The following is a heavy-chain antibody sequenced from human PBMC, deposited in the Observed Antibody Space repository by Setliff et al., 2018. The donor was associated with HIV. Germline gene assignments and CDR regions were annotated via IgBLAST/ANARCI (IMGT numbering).Heavy chain of an antibody. CDR1: GYTFTSYD. V-gene: IGHV1-8*02. D-gene: IGHD6-19*01. CDR3: ARARSSFPQYTSGLVRPFDI. Sequence: ASVKVSCKASGYTFTSYDVNWVRQATGQGLEWMGWMNPASGNTGYAQKFQGRVTMTRNTSVSTVYMELSSLRSEDKAVYYCARARSSFPQYTSGLVRPFDIWGQGTTVTVSS. CDR2: MNPASGNT. J-gene: IGHJ3*02.